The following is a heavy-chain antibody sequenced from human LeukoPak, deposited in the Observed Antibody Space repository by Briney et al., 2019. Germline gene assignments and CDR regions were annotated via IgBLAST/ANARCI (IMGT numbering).Heavy chain of an antibody. CDR3: ARVHLSSRGYSDYYYMDV. D-gene: IGHD2-2*01. CDR1: GGSISSGGYY. V-gene: IGHV4-61*02. J-gene: IGHJ6*03. Sequence: SQTLSLTCTVSGGSISSGGYYWSWIWQPAGKGLEWIGRIYTSGSTNYNPSLKSRVTISVDTSKNQFSLKLSSVTAADTAVYYCARVHLSSRGYSDYYYMDVWGKGTTVTVSS. CDR2: IYTSGST.